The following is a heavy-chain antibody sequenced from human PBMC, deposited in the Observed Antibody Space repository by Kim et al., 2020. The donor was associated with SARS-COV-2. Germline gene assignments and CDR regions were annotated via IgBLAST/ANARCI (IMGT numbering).Heavy chain of an antibody. D-gene: IGHD6-25*01. V-gene: IGHV4-31*02. CDR3: ARAGATSGDFDY. Sequence: YYNPSLKSRVTRSVDTSKNQFSLKLSSVTAADTAVYYCARAGATSGDFDYWGQGTLVTVSS. J-gene: IGHJ4*02.